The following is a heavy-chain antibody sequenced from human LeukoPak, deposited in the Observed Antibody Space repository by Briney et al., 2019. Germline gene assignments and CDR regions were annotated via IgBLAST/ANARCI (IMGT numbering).Heavy chain of an antibody. D-gene: IGHD3-10*01. Sequence: PSETLSLTCTVSGGSVSSGSYYWSWIRQPPGKGLEWIGYIYYSGSTYYNPSLKSRVTISVDTSKNQCSLKLSSVTAADTAVYYCAREYGDDAFDIWGQGTMVTVSS. V-gene: IGHV4-30-4*08. J-gene: IGHJ3*02. CDR3: AREYGDDAFDI. CDR2: IYYSGST. CDR1: GGSVSSGSYY.